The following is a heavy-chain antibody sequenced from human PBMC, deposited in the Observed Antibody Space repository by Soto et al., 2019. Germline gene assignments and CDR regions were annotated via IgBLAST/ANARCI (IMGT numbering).Heavy chain of an antibody. Sequence: QLQLQESGPGLVKPSETLSLTCTVSGGSISSSSYYWGWIRQPPGKGLEWIGSIYYSGSTYYNPSLKSRVTISVDTSKNQFSLKLSSVTAADTAVYYCARPQRELYSSSSGCWFDPWGQGTLVTVSS. CDR2: IYYSGST. CDR1: GGSISSSSYY. J-gene: IGHJ5*02. D-gene: IGHD6-6*01. CDR3: ARPQRELYSSSSGCWFDP. V-gene: IGHV4-39*01.